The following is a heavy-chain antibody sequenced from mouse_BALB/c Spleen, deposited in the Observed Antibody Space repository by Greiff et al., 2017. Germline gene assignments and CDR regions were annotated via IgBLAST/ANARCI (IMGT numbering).Heavy chain of an antibody. CDR3: ARSDGYYCDY. D-gene: IGHD2-3*01. CDR2: INPSSGYT. CDR1: GYTFTSYT. Sequence: QVQLQQSAAELARPGASVKMSCKASGYTFTSYTMHWVKQRPGQGLEWIGYINPSSGYTEYNQKFKDKTTLTADKSSSTAYMQLSSLTSEDSAVYYCARSDGYYCDYWGQGTTLTVSS. V-gene: IGHV1-4*02. J-gene: IGHJ2*01.